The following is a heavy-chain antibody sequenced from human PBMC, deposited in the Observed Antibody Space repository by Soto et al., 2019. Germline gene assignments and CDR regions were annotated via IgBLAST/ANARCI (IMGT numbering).Heavy chain of an antibody. J-gene: IGHJ6*02. CDR3: ARVHEFGELHYYYYYGMDV. CDR2: ISAYNGNT. CDR1: GYTFTSYG. D-gene: IGHD3-10*01. V-gene: IGHV1-18*01. Sequence: GASVKVSCKASGYTFTSYGISWVRQAPGQGLDWIGWISAYNGNTNYAQKLQGRVTMTTDTSTSTAYMELRSLRSDDTAVYYCARVHEFGELHYYYYYGMDVWGQGTTVTVSS.